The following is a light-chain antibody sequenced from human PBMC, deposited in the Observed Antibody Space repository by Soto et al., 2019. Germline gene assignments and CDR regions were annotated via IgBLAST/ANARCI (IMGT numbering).Light chain of an antibody. CDR1: SSDVGGYDY. J-gene: IGLJ2*01. CDR2: DVR. Sequence: QSALTQPRSVSGSPGQSVTISCTGTSSDVGGYDYVSWYQQHPGKAPKLMIYDVRERPTGVPDRFSGSKSGNTASLTISGLQAEDEADYFCCSYAGSYTALFGGGTKLTVL. V-gene: IGLV2-11*01. CDR3: CSYAGSYTAL.